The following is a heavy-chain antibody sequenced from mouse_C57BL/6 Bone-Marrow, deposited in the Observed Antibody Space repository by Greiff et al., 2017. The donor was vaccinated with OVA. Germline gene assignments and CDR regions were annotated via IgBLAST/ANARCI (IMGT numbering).Heavy chain of an antibody. CDR1: GYAFSSYW. D-gene: IGHD4-1*01. J-gene: IGHJ2*01. V-gene: IGHV1-80*01. CDR2: IYPGDGDT. CDR3: ARIGTGGFDY. Sequence: VMLVESGAELVKPGASVKISCKASGYAFSSYWMNWVKQRPGKGLEWIGQIYPGDGDTNYNGKFKGKATLTADKSSSTAYMQLSSLTSEDSAVYFCARIGTGGFDYWGQGTTLTVSS.